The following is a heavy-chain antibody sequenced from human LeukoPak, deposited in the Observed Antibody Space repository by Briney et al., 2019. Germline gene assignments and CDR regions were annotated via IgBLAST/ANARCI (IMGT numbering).Heavy chain of an antibody. V-gene: IGHV3-23*01. D-gene: IGHD3-22*01. J-gene: IGHJ4*02. CDR2: ISGSCDNT. CDR1: GFTFSSYA. Sequence: GGSLRLSCAASGFTFSSYAMSWVRQAPGKGLEWVSGISGSCDNTYYADSVKGRFTISRDNSKNTLYVQVNSLGTEDTAAYYCAKGSYYDSSGSFYFDYWGQGTLVTVSS. CDR3: AKGSYYDSSGSFYFDY.